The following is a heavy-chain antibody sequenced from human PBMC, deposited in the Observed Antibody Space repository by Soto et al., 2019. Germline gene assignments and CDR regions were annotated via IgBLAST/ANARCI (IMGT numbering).Heavy chain of an antibody. CDR1: GDTLATYG. J-gene: IGHJ4*02. D-gene: IGHD2-2*01. V-gene: IGHV1-18*01. Sequence: QVQLVQSGAEVKMPGASVKVSCKASGDTLATYGISWVRQAPGKGLEWMGWISGSRGKTRYAQRFQGRIIMTADTSTSTAYMGLRSLSSDDTAVYYCAREYCTSTSCYGVDYWGQGTLVTVSS. CDR3: AREYCTSTSCYGVDY. CDR2: ISGSRGKT.